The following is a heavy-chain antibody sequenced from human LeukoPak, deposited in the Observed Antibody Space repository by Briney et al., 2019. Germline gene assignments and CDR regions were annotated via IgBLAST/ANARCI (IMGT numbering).Heavy chain of an antibody. CDR3: ARGGAPPHYHDNTGLWPPYFDS. Sequence: ASVKVSCKASGFPFTSFYIHWVRQAPGQGLEWMGIINPSDGSTTYAQKFQGRVSMTKDMSTSTVYMELSSLRSEDTAVYYCARGGAPPHYHDNTGLWPPYFDSWGPGALVTVSS. CDR1: GFPFTSFY. V-gene: IGHV1-46*01. D-gene: IGHD3-22*01. CDR2: INPSDGST. J-gene: IGHJ4*02.